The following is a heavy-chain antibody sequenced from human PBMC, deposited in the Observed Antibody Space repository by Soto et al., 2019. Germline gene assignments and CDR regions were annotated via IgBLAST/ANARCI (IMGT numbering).Heavy chain of an antibody. CDR3: AREMYSSSSGGYYDILTGYNYFDY. D-gene: IGHD3-9*01. CDR1: GYTLTDLA. CDR2: IIPIFCTA. J-gene: IGHJ4*02. Sequence: SVKVSCKVSGYTLTDLAMQWVRQAPGQGLEWMGGIIPIFCTANYAQKFQGRVTITADKSTSTAYMELSSLRSEDTAVYYCAREMYSSSSGGYYDILTGYNYFDYWGQGTLVTVSS. V-gene: IGHV1-69*06.